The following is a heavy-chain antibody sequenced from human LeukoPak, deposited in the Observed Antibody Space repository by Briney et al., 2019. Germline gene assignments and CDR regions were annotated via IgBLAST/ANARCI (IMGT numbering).Heavy chain of an antibody. CDR3: ARAFCGGDCYSETEQYYFDY. J-gene: IGHJ4*02. V-gene: IGHV4-34*01. CDR2: INHSGST. D-gene: IGHD2-21*02. Sequence: SETLSLTCAVYGGSFSGYYWSWIRQPPGKGLEWIGEINHSGSTNYNPSFKSRVTISVDTSKNQFSLKLSSVTAADTAVYYCARAFCGGDCYSETEQYYFDYWGQGTLVTVSS. CDR1: GGSFSGYY.